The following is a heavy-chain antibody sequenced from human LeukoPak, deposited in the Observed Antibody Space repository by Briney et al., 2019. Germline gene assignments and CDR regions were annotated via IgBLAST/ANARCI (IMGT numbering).Heavy chain of an antibody. Sequence: GRSLRLSCAASGFTFSSYGMHWVRQAPGKGLEWVAFIRYDGTNKYYADSVKGRVTISRDNSKNTLYLQMNSLRAEDTAVYYCAKAKAYYDFWSPPYWGQGTLVTVSS. D-gene: IGHD3-3*01. CDR2: IRYDGTNK. J-gene: IGHJ4*02. CDR1: GFTFSSYG. CDR3: AKAKAYYDFWSPPY. V-gene: IGHV3-30*02.